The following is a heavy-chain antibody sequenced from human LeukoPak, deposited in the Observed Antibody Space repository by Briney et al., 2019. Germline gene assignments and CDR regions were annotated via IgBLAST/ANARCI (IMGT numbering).Heavy chain of an antibody. CDR1: GFTVRSNY. CDR2: ISSSSSHI. CDR3: ARVDSSGWYHNDY. V-gene: IGHV3-21*01. Sequence: GGSLRLSCAASGFTVRSNYVNWVRQAPGEGLEWVSSISSSSSHIYYADSVKGRFSISRDNAKKSLYLQMNSLRAEDTAVYYCARVDSSGWYHNDYWGQGTLVTVSS. D-gene: IGHD6-19*01. J-gene: IGHJ4*02.